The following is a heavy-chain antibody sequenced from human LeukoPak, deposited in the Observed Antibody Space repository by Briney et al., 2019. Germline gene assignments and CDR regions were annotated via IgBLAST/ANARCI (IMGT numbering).Heavy chain of an antibody. Sequence: GGSLRLSCVASGFTFSNYWMHWVRQAPGKGLEWVSSISSSSSYIYYADSVKGRFTISRDNAKNSLYLQMNSLRAEDTAVYYCVRDQGGAVSYWGQGTLVTVSS. CDR1: GFTFSNYW. V-gene: IGHV3-21*01. J-gene: IGHJ4*02. D-gene: IGHD3-16*01. CDR2: ISSSSSYI. CDR3: VRDQGGAVSY.